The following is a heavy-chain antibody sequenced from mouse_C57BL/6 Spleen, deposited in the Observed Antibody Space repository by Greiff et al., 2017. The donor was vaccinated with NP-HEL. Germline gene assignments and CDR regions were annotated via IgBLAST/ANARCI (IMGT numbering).Heavy chain of an antibody. J-gene: IGHJ1*03. CDR1: GFTFSDYY. CDR2: INYDGSST. V-gene: IGHV5-16*01. CDR3: AREGITTVVAGDWYFDV. D-gene: IGHD1-1*01. Sequence: EVMLVESEGGLVQPGSSMKLSCTASGFTFSDYYMAWVRQVPEKGLEWVANINYDGSSTYYLDSLKSRFIISRDNAKNILYLQMSSLKSEDTATYYCAREGITTVVAGDWYFDVWGTGTTVTVSS.